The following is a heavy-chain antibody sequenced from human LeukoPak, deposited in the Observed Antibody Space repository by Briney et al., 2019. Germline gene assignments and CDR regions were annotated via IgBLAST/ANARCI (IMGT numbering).Heavy chain of an antibody. Sequence: SETLSLTCTVSGGSISSYYWSWIRQPPGKGLEWIGYIYYSGTTYYNPSPKSRVTISLDTSENQFSLKLSSVTAADTAVYYCARAPYYYGSSGYYLREYFQHWGQGTLVTVSS. CDR3: ARAPYYYGSSGYYLREYFQH. CDR1: GGSISSYY. J-gene: IGHJ1*01. D-gene: IGHD3-22*01. CDR2: IYYSGTT. V-gene: IGHV4-59*08.